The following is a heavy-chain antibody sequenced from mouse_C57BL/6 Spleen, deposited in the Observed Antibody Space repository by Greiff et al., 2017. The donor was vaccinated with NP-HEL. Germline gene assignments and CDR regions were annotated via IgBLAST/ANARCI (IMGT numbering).Heavy chain of an antibody. CDR2: ISSGSSTI. V-gene: IGHV5-17*01. J-gene: IGHJ4*01. Sequence: EVQGVESGGGLVKPGGSLKLSCAASGFTFSDYGMHWVRQAPEKGLEWVAYISSGSSTIYYADTVKGRFTISRDNAKNTLFLQMTSLRSEDTAMYYCARKDYGSIYYAMDYWGQRTSVTVSS. D-gene: IGHD1-1*01. CDR1: GFTFSDYG. CDR3: ARKDYGSIYYAMDY.